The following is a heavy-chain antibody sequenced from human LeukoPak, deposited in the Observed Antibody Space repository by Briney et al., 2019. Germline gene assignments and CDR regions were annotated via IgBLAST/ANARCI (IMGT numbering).Heavy chain of an antibody. J-gene: IGHJ5*02. D-gene: IGHD3-10*01. CDR1: GCTFSNYL. Sequence: ASVKVSCKASGCTFSNYLIHWVRQAPGQGLEWMGIINPSGGSTSYAQKFQGKVTMTRDTSTSTVYMELSSLRSEDRAVYYCARDLGLRGVTNWFDPWGQGTLVTVSS. V-gene: IGHV1-46*01. CDR3: ARDLGLRGVTNWFDP. CDR2: INPSGGST.